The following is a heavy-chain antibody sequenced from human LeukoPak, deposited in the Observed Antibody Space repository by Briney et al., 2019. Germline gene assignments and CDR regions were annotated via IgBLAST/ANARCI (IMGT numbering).Heavy chain of an antibody. V-gene: IGHV3-30-3*01. J-gene: IGHJ4*02. CDR3: ARSPNWDWLLPFDY. Sequence: GSLRLSCAASGFTFSSYAMHWVRQAPGKGLEWVALMSYDGSDKYYADSVKGRFTISRDNSKNTLHLQMNSLTTEDTAVYYCARSPNWDWLLPFDYWGQGTLVTVSS. CDR2: MSYDGSDK. D-gene: IGHD3/OR15-3a*01. CDR1: GFTFSSYA.